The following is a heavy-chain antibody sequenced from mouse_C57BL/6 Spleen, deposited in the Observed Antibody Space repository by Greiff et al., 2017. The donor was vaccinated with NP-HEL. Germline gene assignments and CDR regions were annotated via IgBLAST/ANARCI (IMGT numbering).Heavy chain of an antibody. J-gene: IGHJ1*03. CDR3: ASVTTWYFDV. D-gene: IGHD2-3*01. CDR1: GYTFTSYW. CDR2: IYPGSGST. V-gene: IGHV1-55*01. Sequence: QVQLQQSGAELVKPGASVKMSCKASGYTFTSYWITWVKQRPGQGLEWIGDIYPGSGSTNYNEKFKSKATLTVDTSSSTAYMQLSSLTSEDSAVYYCASVTTWYFDVWGTGTTVTVSS.